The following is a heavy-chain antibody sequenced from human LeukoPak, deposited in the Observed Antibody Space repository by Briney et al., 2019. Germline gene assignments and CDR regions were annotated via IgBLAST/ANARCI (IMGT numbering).Heavy chain of an antibody. Sequence: GGSLRLSCAASGFTVSSNYMSWVRQAPGKGLEWVSVIYSGGSTYYADSVKGRFTISRDNSKNTLYLQMNSLGAEDTAVYYCARVNYGSGSYDFDYWGQGTLVTVSS. CDR1: GFTVSSNY. CDR3: ARVNYGSGSYDFDY. CDR2: IYSGGST. D-gene: IGHD3-10*01. V-gene: IGHV3-53*01. J-gene: IGHJ4*02.